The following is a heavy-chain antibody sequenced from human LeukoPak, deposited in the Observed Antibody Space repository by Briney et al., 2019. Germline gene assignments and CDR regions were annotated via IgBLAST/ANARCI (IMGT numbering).Heavy chain of an antibody. Sequence: GGSLRLSCAASGFTFSSYSMNWVRQAPGKGLEWVSSISSSSSYIYYVDSVKGRFTISRDNAKNSLYLQMNSLRAEDTAVYYCARDPSGPNDYWGQRTLVTVSS. CDR3: ARDPSGPNDY. J-gene: IGHJ4*02. CDR1: GFTFSSYS. D-gene: IGHD1-26*01. V-gene: IGHV3-21*01. CDR2: ISSSSSYI.